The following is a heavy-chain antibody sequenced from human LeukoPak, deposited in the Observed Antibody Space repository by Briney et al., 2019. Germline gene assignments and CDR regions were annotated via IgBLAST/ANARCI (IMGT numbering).Heavy chain of an antibody. V-gene: IGHV2-5*02. CDR3: AHIRLIPSTTLTTGLDS. Sequence: SGPTVPKLTRILTLHCTFSGVLLTAGRGGGDWMRQPPRMALEWRALIDWDSNKYYSPSLKRKLTITKDPSKNQVVLTRTNMDPVDTATYYCAHIRLIPSTTLTTGLDSWGQGILVTVSS. J-gene: IGHJ4*02. CDR1: GVLLTAGRGG. CDR2: IDWDSNK. D-gene: IGHD4-17*01.